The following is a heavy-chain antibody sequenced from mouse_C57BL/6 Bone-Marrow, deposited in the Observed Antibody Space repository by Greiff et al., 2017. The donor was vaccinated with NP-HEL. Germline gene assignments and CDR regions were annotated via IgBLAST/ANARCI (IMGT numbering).Heavy chain of an antibody. CDR3: TLTTVVALYYYAMDY. V-gene: IGHV14-1*01. CDR1: GFNIKDYY. CDR2: IDPEDGDT. J-gene: IGHJ4*01. D-gene: IGHD1-1*01. Sequence: VQLQQSGAELVRPGASVKLSCTASGFNIKDYYMHWVKQRPEQGLEWIGRIDPEDGDTGYAPKFQGKATMTADTSSNTAYLQLSSLTSEDTAVYYCTLTTVVALYYYAMDYWGQGTSVTVSS.